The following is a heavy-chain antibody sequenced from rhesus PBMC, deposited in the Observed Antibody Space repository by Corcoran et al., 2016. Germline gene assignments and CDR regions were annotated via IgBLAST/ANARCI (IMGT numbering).Heavy chain of an antibody. Sequence: QVQLQESGPGPVKPSETPSLNCPVSGGSVSSSNWWRWNRQPPWKGQEWIGYISGSSGSTYYNPSLKSRVTISTDTSKNQFSLKLSSVTAADTAVYYCASISVVVFTASFDYWGQGVLVTVSS. CDR1: GGSVSSSNW. CDR3: ASISVVVFTASFDY. V-gene: IGHV4-65*01. D-gene: IGHD2-27*01. CDR2: ISGSSGST. J-gene: IGHJ4*01.